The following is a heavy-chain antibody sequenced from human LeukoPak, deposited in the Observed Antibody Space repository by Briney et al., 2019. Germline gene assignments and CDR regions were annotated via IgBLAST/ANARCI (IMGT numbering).Heavy chain of an antibody. D-gene: IGHD6-19*01. V-gene: IGHV4-4*07. J-gene: IGHJ6*04. CDR3: ARDRSYSSGFYYYYYGMDV. Sequence: SETLSLTCTVSGGSISSYYWSWIRQPAGKGLEWIGRIYTSGSTNYNPSLKSRVTMSVDTSKNQFSLKLSSVTAADTAVYYCARDRSYSSGFYYYYYGMDVWGKGTTVTVSS. CDR1: GGSISSYY. CDR2: IYTSGST.